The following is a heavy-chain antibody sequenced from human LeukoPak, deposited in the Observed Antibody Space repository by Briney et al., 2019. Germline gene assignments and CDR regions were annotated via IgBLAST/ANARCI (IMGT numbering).Heavy chain of an antibody. CDR2: IYTDGST. CDR3: GRIRGSYLHWYFDL. V-gene: IGHV3-53*03. J-gene: IGHJ2*01. CDR1: GFIVSRSF. D-gene: IGHD1-26*01. Sequence: GGSLRLSCAASGFIVSRSFMSWVRQTPGKGLEWVSVIYTDGSTYYTDSVKGRFTISRDNSKNTLDLEMNSLKTEDTAVYYCGRIRGSYLHWYFDLWDRGTLVTVSS.